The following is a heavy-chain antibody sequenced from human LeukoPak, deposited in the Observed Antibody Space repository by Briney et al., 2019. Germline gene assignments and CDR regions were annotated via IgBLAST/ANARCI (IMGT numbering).Heavy chain of an antibody. D-gene: IGHD4-17*01. Sequence: SETLSLTCTVSGGSISTHYWSWIRQPPGKGLEWIGYISYIGSTNYNPSLKSRVTISVDTSKNQFSLKLSSVTAADAAVYFCARDPTTVTKGLDIWGQGTMVTVSS. CDR1: GGSISTHY. V-gene: IGHV4-59*11. J-gene: IGHJ3*02. CDR2: ISYIGST. CDR3: ARDPTTVTKGLDI.